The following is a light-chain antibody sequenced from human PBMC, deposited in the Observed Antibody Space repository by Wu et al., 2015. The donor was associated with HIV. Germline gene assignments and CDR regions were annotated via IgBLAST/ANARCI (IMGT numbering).Light chain of an antibody. J-gene: IGKJ5*01. V-gene: IGKV3-15*01. CDR3: QQYDKWPPTT. Sequence: DTIMTQSPVALSASPGQRVTLSCRASQNVNNKLAWYQQKPGQAPRLLISGASTRATGIPARFSGSGSGTEFTLTISSLQSEDFATYFCQQYDKWPPTTFGQGTRLEIK. CDR2: GAS. CDR1: QNVNNK.